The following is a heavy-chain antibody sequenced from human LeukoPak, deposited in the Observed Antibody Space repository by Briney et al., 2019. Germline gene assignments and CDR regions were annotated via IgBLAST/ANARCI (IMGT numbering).Heavy chain of an antibody. CDR2: IYPGDSDT. J-gene: IGHJ4*02. CDR1: GYTFTSYW. V-gene: IGHV5-51*01. D-gene: IGHD6-19*01. Sequence: ESLKISCKGSGYTFTSYWIGWVRQMPGQGLEWMGIIYPGDSDTRYSPSFQGQVTISVDKSISTAYLQWSSLKASDNAIYYCARRGSGWYVDYWGQGTLFTVSS. CDR3: ARRGSGWYVDY.